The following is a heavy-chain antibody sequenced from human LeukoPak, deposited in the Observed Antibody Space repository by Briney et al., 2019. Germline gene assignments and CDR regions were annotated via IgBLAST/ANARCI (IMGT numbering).Heavy chain of an antibody. CDR3: AKDGAQLTYDSSGPLYYFDY. CDR1: GFTFSNYA. Sequence: GGSLRLSCAASGFTFSNYAVNWVREAPGEGLEWVSVIISSGDSTYYADSVRGRFPISRDISKNTLYLQMHSLRAEHSAVYYCAKDGAQLTYDSSGPLYYFDYWGQGTLVTVSS. J-gene: IGHJ4*02. D-gene: IGHD3-22*01. CDR2: IISSGDST. V-gene: IGHV3-23*01.